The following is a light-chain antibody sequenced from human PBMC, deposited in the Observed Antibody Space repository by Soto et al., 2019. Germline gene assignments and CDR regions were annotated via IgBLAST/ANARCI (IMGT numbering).Light chain of an antibody. CDR1: SGYSPYA. Sequence: QPVLTQSPSASASLGASVKLTCTLRSGYSPYAIAWHQQQSEKGTRFLMKINYDGTHSKGDGFFDRFSGSSSGAERHLTISGLQSEDEADYYCQSLGTGIQVFGGGTKLTVL. CDR3: QSLGTGIQV. CDR2: INYDGTH. V-gene: IGLV4-69*01. J-gene: IGLJ3*02.